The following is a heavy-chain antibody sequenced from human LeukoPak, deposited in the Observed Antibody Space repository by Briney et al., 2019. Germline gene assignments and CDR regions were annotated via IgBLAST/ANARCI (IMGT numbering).Heavy chain of an antibody. CDR2: MNQDGSEK. J-gene: IGHJ6*02. Sequence: GGSLRLSCAASGFTFSDSRMSWVRQAPGKGLEWVANMNQDGSEKDYVDSVKGRFTISRDNARNSLYLQMGSLRAEDTAVYYCATYTHWVAGDVWGQGTTVTVSS. CDR1: GFTFSDSR. V-gene: IGHV3-7*01. D-gene: IGHD3-16*01. CDR3: ATYTHWVAGDV.